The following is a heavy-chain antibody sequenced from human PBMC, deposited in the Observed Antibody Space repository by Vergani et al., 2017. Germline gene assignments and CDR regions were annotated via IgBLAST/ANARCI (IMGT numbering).Heavy chain of an antibody. CDR2: IWYDGSNK. V-gene: IGHV3-33*01. Sequence: QVKLVESGGGVVQPGRSLRLSCAASGFTFSSYGMHWVRQAPGKGLEWVAVIWYDGSNKYYGDSVKGRFTISRAKPKNTLYLQMNSLRVEDTAVYYCARDPGRYNWINAFDIWGQGTMVTVSS. CDR1: GFTFSSYG. J-gene: IGHJ3*02. CDR3: ARDPGRYNWINAFDI. D-gene: IGHD1-20*01.